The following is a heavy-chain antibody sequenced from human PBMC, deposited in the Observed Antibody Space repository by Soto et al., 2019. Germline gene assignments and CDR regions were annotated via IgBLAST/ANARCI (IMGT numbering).Heavy chain of an antibody. CDR2: INHSGST. J-gene: IGHJ4*02. CDR3: ARALVRGVFDY. Sequence: SETLSLTCAVYGGSFSGYYWSWIRQPPGKGLEWIGEINHSGSTNYNPSLKSRVTISVDTSKNQFSLKLSSVTAADTAVYYCARALVRGVFDYWGQGTLVTVSS. CDR1: GGSFSGYY. D-gene: IGHD3-10*01. V-gene: IGHV4-34*01.